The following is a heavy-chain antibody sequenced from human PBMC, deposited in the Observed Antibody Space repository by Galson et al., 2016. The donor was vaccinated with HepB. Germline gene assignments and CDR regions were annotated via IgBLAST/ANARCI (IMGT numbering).Heavy chain of an antibody. CDR2: IYHTGST. V-gene: IGHV4-39*01. D-gene: IGHD2-2*01. CDR1: GGSITTTSFY. CDR3: ARHGCGPTSCSYNWFDP. J-gene: IGHJ5*02. Sequence: SETLSLTCSVSGGSITTTSFYWAWIRQPPGKGLEWIGNIYHTGSTYYNPSLKSRVILSVDTSKNQFSLRVNSVTAADTAVYYCARHGCGPTSCSYNWFDPWGQGTLVTVSS.